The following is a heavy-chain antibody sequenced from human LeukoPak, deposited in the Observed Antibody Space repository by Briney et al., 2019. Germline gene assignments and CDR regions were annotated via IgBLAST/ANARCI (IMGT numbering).Heavy chain of an antibody. CDR1: GGSISSSGYY. J-gene: IGHJ4*02. CDR3: ARVLQRYYFDY. V-gene: IGHV4-31*03. D-gene: IGHD4-17*01. CDR2: IYYSGST. Sequence: SETLSLTCTVSGGSISSSGYYWSWIRQHPGKGLEWIGYIYYSGSTYYNPSLKSRVTISVDTSKNQFSLKLSSVTAADTAVYYCARVLQRYYFDYWGQGTLATVSS.